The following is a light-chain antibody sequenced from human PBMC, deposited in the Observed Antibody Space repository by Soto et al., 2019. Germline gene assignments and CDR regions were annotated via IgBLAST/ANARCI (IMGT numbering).Light chain of an antibody. J-gene: IGLJ1*01. CDR3: CSYAGGYTDV. CDR1: SSDVGGYNY. Sequence: QSALTQPRSVSGSPGQSVTVSCTGTSSDVGGYNYVSWYQQHPGKAPKLMIYDVSNRPSGVPDRFSGSKSVNTASLTVSGLQAEDEADYDCCSYAGGYTDVFGTGTKLTVL. CDR2: DVS. V-gene: IGLV2-11*01.